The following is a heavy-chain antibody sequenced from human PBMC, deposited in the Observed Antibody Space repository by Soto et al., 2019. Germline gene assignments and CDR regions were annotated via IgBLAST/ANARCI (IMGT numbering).Heavy chain of an antibody. V-gene: IGHV4-39*01. CDR1: GGSISSSSYY. CDR2: IYYSGST. CDR3: AGDSLLGYFDY. D-gene: IGHD1-26*01. J-gene: IGHJ4*02. Sequence: SETLYLTCTVSGGSISSSSYYWGWIRQPPGKGLEWIGSIYYSGSTYYNPSLKSRVTISVDASKNQFSLKLSSVTAEDTAVYYCAGDSLLGYFDYWGQGTLVTVSS.